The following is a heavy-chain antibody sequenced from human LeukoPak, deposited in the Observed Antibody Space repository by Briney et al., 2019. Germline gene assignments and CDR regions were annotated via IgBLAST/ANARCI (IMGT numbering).Heavy chain of an antibody. J-gene: IGHJ4*02. V-gene: IGHV4-4*07. CDR1: GDSLSTSY. CDR3: ARDCSGGTCYEGVLDN. Sequence: PSGTLSLTCTVSGDSLSTSYWGWIRQPAGKGLEWIGRIYTSGYTNYNPSLKSRVTLSVDTSKNQFSLKLRSVTAADTALYYCARDCSGGTCYEGVLDNWGQGILVTVSS. CDR2: IYTSGYT. D-gene: IGHD2-15*01.